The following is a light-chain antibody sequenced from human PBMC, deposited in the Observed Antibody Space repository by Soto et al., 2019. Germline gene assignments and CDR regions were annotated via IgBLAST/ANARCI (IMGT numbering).Light chain of an antibody. V-gene: IGLV2-14*01. Sequence: QSALTQPASVSGSPGQSITISCTGTSSDVGGYNYVSWYQQHPGKAPKLMIYEVNNRSPGVSNRFSGSKSGNTAALTISGLQAEDEADYYCISYTSSTTVVFGGGTQLTVL. CDR2: EVN. J-gene: IGLJ2*01. CDR3: ISYTSSTTVV. CDR1: SSDVGGYNY.